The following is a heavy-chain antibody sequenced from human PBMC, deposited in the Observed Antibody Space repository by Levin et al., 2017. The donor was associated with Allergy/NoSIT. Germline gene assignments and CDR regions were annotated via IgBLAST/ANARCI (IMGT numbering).Heavy chain of an antibody. J-gene: IGHJ4*02. D-gene: IGHD3-10*01. Sequence: LRLSCTVSGDSISGGRYAWSWVRQPLGKGLEWIGYLYQSGATYYHPSLRGRVTISADRSKNHFSLNLNSVTAADTAVYYCARAAPGAPFDFWGQGTLVTVSP. CDR1: GDSISGGRYA. CDR3: ARAAPGAPFDF. V-gene: IGHV4-30-2*01. CDR2: LYQSGAT.